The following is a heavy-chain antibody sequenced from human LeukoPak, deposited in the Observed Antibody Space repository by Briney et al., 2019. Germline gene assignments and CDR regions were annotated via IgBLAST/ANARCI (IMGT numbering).Heavy chain of an antibody. Sequence: ASVKVSCKASGYTFTAYYIHWVRKAPEQGLEWMGWIYGNSGGTKYAQKFQGRVTMTRDTFISTAYMELSRLRSDDTAIYYCARALGLNDWQWLGYYWGQGTLVTVSS. CDR2: IYGNSGGT. CDR1: GYTFTAYY. D-gene: IGHD6-19*01. V-gene: IGHV1-2*02. CDR3: ARALGLNDWQWLGYY. J-gene: IGHJ4*02.